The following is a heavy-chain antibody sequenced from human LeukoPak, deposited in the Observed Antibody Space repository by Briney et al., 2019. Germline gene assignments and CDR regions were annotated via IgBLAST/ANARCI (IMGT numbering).Heavy chain of an antibody. V-gene: IGHV3-66*01. CDR1: GFTVSSNY. D-gene: IGHD6-25*01. CDR3: ARGRSGYYFDY. CDR2: IYSGGST. Sequence: GGSLRLSCAASGFTVSSNYMSWVRQSPGKGLEWVSVIYSGGSTYYADSVKGRFTISRDNSKNTLYLQMNSLRAEDTAVYYCARGRSGYYFDYWGQGALVTVSS. J-gene: IGHJ4*02.